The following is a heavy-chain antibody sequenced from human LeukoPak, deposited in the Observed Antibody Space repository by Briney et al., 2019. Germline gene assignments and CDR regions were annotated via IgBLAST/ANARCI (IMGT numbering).Heavy chain of an antibody. V-gene: IGHV1-8*01. Sequence: ASVKVSCKASGYTFTSYDINWVRQATGQGLEWMGWMNPNSGNTGHAQKFQGRVTMTRNTSISTAYMELSSLRSEDTAVYYCARDRDSTYDLWGRGTLVTVSS. CDR1: GYTFTSYD. CDR2: MNPNSGNT. J-gene: IGHJ2*01. CDR3: ARDRDSTYDL. D-gene: IGHD3-10*01.